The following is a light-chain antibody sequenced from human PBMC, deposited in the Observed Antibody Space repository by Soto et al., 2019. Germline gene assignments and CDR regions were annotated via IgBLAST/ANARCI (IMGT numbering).Light chain of an antibody. Sequence: TLSLSPGERVTLSCRASQTVRSSFVAWYQQKPGQAPRLLIYGASTRATGIPDRFSGSGSGTDFTLTISSLDPEDLAVYYCQHYGRSSWTFGQGTKVEIK. CDR1: QTVRSSF. J-gene: IGKJ1*01. CDR3: QHYGRSSWT. CDR2: GAS. V-gene: IGKV3-20*01.